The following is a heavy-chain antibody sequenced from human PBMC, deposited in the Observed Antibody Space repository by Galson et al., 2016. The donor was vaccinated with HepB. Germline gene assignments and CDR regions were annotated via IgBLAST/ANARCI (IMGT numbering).Heavy chain of an antibody. J-gene: IGHJ3*01. CDR3: ARRGSYFRSYAFDF. V-gene: IGHV4-39*02. CDR2: IYYRGTT. D-gene: IGHD1-26*01. Sequence: ETLSLTCTVSGDSINSSFHYWAWVRQSPGEGLQWIGNIYYRGTTYYNPSLKSRVTMSLETSQSHFSLQLNSLTAADTAVYYCARRGSYFRSYAFDFWGQGITVTVSS. CDR1: GDSINSSFHY.